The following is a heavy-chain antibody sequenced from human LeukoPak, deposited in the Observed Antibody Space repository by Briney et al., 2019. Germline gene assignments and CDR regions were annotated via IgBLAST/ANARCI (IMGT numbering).Heavy chain of an antibody. CDR2: IIPIFGTA. CDR3: AILLAGIAAAGSDVDY. J-gene: IGHJ4*02. V-gene: IGHV1-69*13. CDR1: GGTFSSYA. D-gene: IGHD6-13*01. Sequence: SVKVSCKASGGTFSSYAISWVRQAPGQGLEWMGGIIPIFGTANYAQKFQGRATITADESTSTAYMELSSLRSEDTAVYYCAILLAGIAAAGSDVDYWGQGTLVTVSS.